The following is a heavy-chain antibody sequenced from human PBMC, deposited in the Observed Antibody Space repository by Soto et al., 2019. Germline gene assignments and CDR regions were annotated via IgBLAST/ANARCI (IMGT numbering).Heavy chain of an antibody. Sequence: GGSLRLSCAASGFTFSSYGMHWVRQAPGKGLEWVAVISYDGSNKYYADSVKGRFTISRDNSKNTLYLQMNSLRAEDTAVYYCAKEDRSSGWYRYYFDYWGQGTLVTVSS. CDR2: ISYDGSNK. V-gene: IGHV3-30*18. D-gene: IGHD6-19*01. J-gene: IGHJ4*02. CDR1: GFTFSSYG. CDR3: AKEDRSSGWYRYYFDY.